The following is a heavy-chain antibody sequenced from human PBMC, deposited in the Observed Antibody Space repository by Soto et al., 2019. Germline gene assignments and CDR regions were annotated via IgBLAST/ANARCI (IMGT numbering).Heavy chain of an antibody. V-gene: IGHV4-39*01. CDR3: ARHGIMVRGVAWFDP. D-gene: IGHD3-10*01. J-gene: IGHJ5*02. CDR1: GGSISSSSYY. Sequence: SETLSLTCTVSGGSISSSSYYWGWIRQPPGKGLEWIGSIYYSGSTYYNPSLKSRVTISVDTSKNQFSLKLSSVTAADTAVYYCARHGIMVRGVAWFDPWGQGTLVTVSS. CDR2: IYYSGST.